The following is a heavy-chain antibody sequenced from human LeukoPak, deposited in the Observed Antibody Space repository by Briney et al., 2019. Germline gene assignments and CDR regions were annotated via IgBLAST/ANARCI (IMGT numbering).Heavy chain of an antibody. CDR3: ARDKSSYGPNRPHDY. Sequence: GGSLRLSCAASGFTVSSNYMSWVRQAPGKGLEWVSVIYSGGSTYYADSVKGRFTISRDNSKNSLYLQMNSLRAEDTAVYYCARDKSSYGPNRPHDYWGQGTLVTVSS. J-gene: IGHJ4*02. CDR2: IYSGGST. V-gene: IGHV3-53*01. CDR1: GFTVSSNY. D-gene: IGHD6-6*01.